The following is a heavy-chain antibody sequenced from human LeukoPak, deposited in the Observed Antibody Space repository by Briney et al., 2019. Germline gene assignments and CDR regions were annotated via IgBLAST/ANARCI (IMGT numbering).Heavy chain of an antibody. CDR3: ARDRGAAAGN. V-gene: IGHV3-23*01. CDR1: GFTFSNYA. CDR2: ISGSGSST. Sequence: PGGSLRLSCAASGFTFSNYAMTWVRQAPGKGLEWVSGISGSGSSTYYADSVKGRFTMSRDNSKNTVYLQMDSLRAEDTAVYYCARDRGAAAGNWGQGTLVTVSS. D-gene: IGHD6-13*01. J-gene: IGHJ4*02.